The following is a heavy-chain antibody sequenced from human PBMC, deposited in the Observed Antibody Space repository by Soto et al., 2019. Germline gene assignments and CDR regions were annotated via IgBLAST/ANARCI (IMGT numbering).Heavy chain of an antibody. CDR2: IQYNGYS. CDR3: ARHGFGPLHGLVDV. D-gene: IGHD3-10*01. CDR1: GGSITNYS. V-gene: IGHV4-59*08. J-gene: IGHJ6*02. Sequence: QVQLQESGPGLVKTSETLSLTCTVSGGSITNYSCSWFRQPPGKGLEWIGYIQYNGYSAYNLSLRRRVTMSMETSKTQFSLVVESVTATDTAVYYCARHGFGPLHGLVDVWGQGTTVIVSS.